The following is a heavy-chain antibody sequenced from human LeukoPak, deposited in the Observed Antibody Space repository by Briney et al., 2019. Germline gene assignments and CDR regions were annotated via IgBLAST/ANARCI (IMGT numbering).Heavy chain of an antibody. J-gene: IGHJ5*02. V-gene: IGHV1-18*01. D-gene: IGHD6-19*01. Sequence: ASVKVSCKASGYTFTSYGINWVRQATGQGLEWLGWMNAYNGDTKYAQNLQGGVTLTTNTLTTTAYLELRSLTSDDTAVYYCARDPSNTSGWKTWFDPWGQGTLVTVSS. CDR3: ARDPSNTSGWKTWFDP. CDR1: GYTFTSYG. CDR2: MNAYNGDT.